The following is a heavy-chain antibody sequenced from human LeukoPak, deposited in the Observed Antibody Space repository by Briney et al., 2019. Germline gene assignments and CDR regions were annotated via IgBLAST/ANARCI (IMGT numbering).Heavy chain of an antibody. CDR3: ARQNTFTI. J-gene: IGHJ3*02. CDR1: GGSISSHY. Sequence: SRTLSLTCTVSGGSISSHYWSWIRQPPGKGLEWIGYIYYTGSTSYNPSLKSRVTISVDTSKSQFSLKLSSVTAADTAVYYCARQNTFTIWGQGTVVTVSS. CDR2: IYYTGST. D-gene: IGHD2/OR15-2a*01. V-gene: IGHV4-59*08.